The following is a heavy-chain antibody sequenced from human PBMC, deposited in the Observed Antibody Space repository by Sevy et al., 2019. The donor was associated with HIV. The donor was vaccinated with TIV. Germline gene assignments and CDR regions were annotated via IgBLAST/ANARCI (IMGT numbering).Heavy chain of an antibody. CDR3: AREGCSKPHDY. Sequence: GGSLSLSCAASGFTFSNYAMSWVRQAPGKGLEWVSTFSFGCGKINYADSVKGRFTISRDNSKNTLYLQMNSLRAEDTALYYCAREGCSKPHDYWGQGTLVTVSS. CDR1: GFTFSNYA. V-gene: IGHV3-23*01. CDR2: FSFGCGKI. D-gene: IGHD2-2*01. J-gene: IGHJ4*02.